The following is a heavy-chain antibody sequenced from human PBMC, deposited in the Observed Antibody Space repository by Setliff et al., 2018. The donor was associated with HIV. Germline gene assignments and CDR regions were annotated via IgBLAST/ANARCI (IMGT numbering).Heavy chain of an antibody. V-gene: IGHV1-69*13. CDR1: GYSFTNYY. D-gene: IGHD3-10*01. CDR3: ARGDYGSGSYYPYYFYYGMDV. CDR2: IIPIYGTP. J-gene: IGHJ6*02. Sequence: SVKVSCKASGYSFTNYYINWVRQAPGQGLEWMGGIIPIYGTPIYAQKFQGRVTITADESTSTAYMELSSLRSEDTAVYYCARGDYGSGSYYPYYFYYGMDVWGQGTTVTVSS.